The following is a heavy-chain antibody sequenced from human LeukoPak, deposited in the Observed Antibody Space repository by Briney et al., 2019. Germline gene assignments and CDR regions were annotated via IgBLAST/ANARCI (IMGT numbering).Heavy chain of an antibody. D-gene: IGHD2-2*02. CDR3: ARLSNTRPSC. CDR2: INHSGST. J-gene: IGHJ4*02. V-gene: IGHV4-34*01. Sequence: PSETLSLTCAVYGGSFSGYYWSWIRQPPGKGLEWIGEINHSGSTNYNPSLKSRVTISVDTSKNQFSLKLSSVTAADTAVYYCARLSNTRPSCWGQGTLVTVSS. CDR1: GGSFSGYY.